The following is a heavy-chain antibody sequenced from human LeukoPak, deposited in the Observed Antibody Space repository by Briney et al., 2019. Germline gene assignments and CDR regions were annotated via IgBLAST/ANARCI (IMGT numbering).Heavy chain of an antibody. CDR1: GFTFSGYW. J-gene: IGHJ6*03. D-gene: IGHD3-3*01. V-gene: IGHV3-74*01. CDR3: AAGGGWDPSFGVVTHIDA. CDR2: IDNDGHGI. Sequence: GGSLRLFCAASGFTFSGYWMHWVRQGPEKGLELVSRIDNDGHGIIYADSVKGRFTTSRDNAKNTLYLQMNSLRVEDTAVYYCAAGGGWDPSFGVVTHIDAWGKGTTVAVS.